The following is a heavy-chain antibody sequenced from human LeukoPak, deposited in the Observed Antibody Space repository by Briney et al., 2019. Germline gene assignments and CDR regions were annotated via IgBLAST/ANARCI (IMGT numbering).Heavy chain of an antibody. J-gene: IGHJ4*02. V-gene: IGHV1-18*01. D-gene: IGHD4-23*01. CDR2: ISAYNGNT. CDR3: ARDLIEDYGGNSDFDY. Sequence: ASVKVSCKASGYTFTRFGISWVRQAPGQGLEWMAWISAYNGNTNYAQKLQGRVTMTTDTSTSTAYMELRSLRSDDTAVYYCARDLIEDYGGNSDFDYWGQGTLVTVSS. CDR1: GYTFTRFG.